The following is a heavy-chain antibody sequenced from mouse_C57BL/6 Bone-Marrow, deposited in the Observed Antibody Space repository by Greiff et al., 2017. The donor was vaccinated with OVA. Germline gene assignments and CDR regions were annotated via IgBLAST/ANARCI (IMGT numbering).Heavy chain of an antibody. V-gene: IGHV10-1*01. Sequence: VQLKESGGGLVQPKGSLKLSCAASGFSFNTYAMNWVRQAPGKGLEWVARIRSKSNNYATYYADSVKDRFTISRDDSESMLYLQMNNLKTEDTAMYYCVRTAQATEGYYAMDYWGQGTSVTVSS. CDR2: IRSKSNNYAT. CDR1: GFSFNTYA. J-gene: IGHJ4*01. CDR3: VRTAQATEGYYAMDY. D-gene: IGHD3-2*02.